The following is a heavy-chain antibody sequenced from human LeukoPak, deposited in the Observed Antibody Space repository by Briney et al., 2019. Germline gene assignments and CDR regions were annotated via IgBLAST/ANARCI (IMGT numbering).Heavy chain of an antibody. CDR1: GFNVSNSY. J-gene: IGHJ4*02. CDR3: AFKGTTGRIY. CDR2: IYSGGTT. Sequence: GGSLRLSCAASGFNVSNSYMSWVRQAPGKGLEWVSVIYSGGTTYYADSVKGRFTISRDNSKNTVYLQMNSLRAEDTAVYYCAFKGTTGRIYWGQGTLVTVSS. V-gene: IGHV3-53*01. D-gene: IGHD1-1*01.